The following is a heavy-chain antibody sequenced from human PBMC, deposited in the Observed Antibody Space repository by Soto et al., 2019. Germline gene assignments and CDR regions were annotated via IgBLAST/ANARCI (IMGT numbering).Heavy chain of an antibody. D-gene: IGHD3-9*01. Sequence: VQLLQSGGGLVQPGGSLRLSCGGSGFIFSKFWMSWVRQAPGKGLEWLANIKEDGSDKYYVDSVKGRFTISKDNAKNLLYLQMDSLRVDDTAVYFCARDLSGFEDWGQGALVIASS. V-gene: IGHV3-7*03. J-gene: IGHJ4*02. CDR2: IKEDGSDK. CDR1: GFIFSKFW. CDR3: ARDLSGFED.